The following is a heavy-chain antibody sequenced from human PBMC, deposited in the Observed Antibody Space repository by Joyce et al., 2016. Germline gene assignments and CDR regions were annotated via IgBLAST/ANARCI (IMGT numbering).Heavy chain of an antibody. Sequence: QVQLVQSGAEVKKPGSSVKVSCKASGGTFSSYAISWVRQAPGQGLEWMVGIIPIFGTTNYEQKVQGRVTITADESTSTAYMELSSLRSEDTAVYYCARGGVGYSSGWYYNWFDPWGQGTLVTVSS. V-gene: IGHV1-69*01. J-gene: IGHJ5*02. CDR1: GGTFSSYA. D-gene: IGHD6-19*01. CDR3: ARGGVGYSSGWYYNWFDP. CDR2: IIPIFGTT.